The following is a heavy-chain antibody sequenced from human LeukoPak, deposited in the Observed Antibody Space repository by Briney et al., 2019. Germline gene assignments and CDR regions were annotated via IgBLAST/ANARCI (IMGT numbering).Heavy chain of an antibody. Sequence: GASVKVSCKASGYTFTSYDMNWVRQAPGQGLEWMGWINTNTGNPTYAQGFTGRFVFSLDTSVSTAYLQISSLKAEDTAVYYCARGDPGYSYGYVGMDVWGQGTTVTVSS. CDR3: ARGDPGYSYGYVGMDV. CDR1: GYTFTSYD. J-gene: IGHJ6*02. CDR2: INTNTGNP. D-gene: IGHD5-18*01. V-gene: IGHV7-4-1*02.